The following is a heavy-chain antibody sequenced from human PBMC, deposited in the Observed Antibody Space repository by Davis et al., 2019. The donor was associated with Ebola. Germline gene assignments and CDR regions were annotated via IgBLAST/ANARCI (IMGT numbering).Heavy chain of an antibody. CDR1: GFTFSSYS. V-gene: IGHV3-21*01. D-gene: IGHD3-16*02. Sequence: PGGSLRLSCAASGFTFSSYSMNWVRQAPGKGLEWVSSISSSSSYIYYADSVRGRFTISRDNAKNSLYLQMNSLRAEDTAVYYCAREGEWDYIWGSYRDYYYYYYGMDVWGQGTTVTVSS. J-gene: IGHJ6*02. CDR2: ISSSSSYI. CDR3: AREGEWDYIWGSYRDYYYYYYGMDV.